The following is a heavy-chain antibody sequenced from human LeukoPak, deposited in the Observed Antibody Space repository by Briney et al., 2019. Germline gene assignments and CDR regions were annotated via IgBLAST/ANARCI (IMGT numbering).Heavy chain of an antibody. CDR3: ASRLTTVTTDYFDY. Sequence: GGSLRLSCAASGFTFRSYAMSWVRQAPGKGLEWVSYISSSGSTIYYADSVKGRFTISRDNAKNSLYLQMNSLRAEDTAVYYCASRLTTVTTDYFDYWGQGTLVTVSS. D-gene: IGHD4-17*01. J-gene: IGHJ4*02. CDR2: ISSSGSTI. V-gene: IGHV3-48*04. CDR1: GFTFRSYA.